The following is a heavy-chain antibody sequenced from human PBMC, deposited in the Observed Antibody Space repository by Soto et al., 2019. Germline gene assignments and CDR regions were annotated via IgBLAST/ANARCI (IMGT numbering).Heavy chain of an antibody. CDR2: IYYSGST. V-gene: IGHV4-59*08. Sequence: SETLSLTCTVSGGSISSYYWSWIRQPPGKGLEWIGYIYYSGSTNYNPSLKSRGTISVDTSKNQFSLKLSSVTAADTAVYYCARHKVSYDYGDQAGHAFDIWGQGTMVTVSS. J-gene: IGHJ3*02. CDR3: ARHKVSYDYGDQAGHAFDI. D-gene: IGHD4-17*01. CDR1: GGSISSYY.